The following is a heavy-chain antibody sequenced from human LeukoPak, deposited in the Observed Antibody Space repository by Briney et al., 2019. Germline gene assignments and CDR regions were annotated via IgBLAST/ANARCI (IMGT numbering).Heavy chain of an antibody. CDR1: GFTFSDYY. CDR2: ISSSGSII. Sequence: GGSLRLSCAASGFTFSDYYMSWIRQAPGKGLEWVSYISSSGSIIYYADSVKGRFTISRDNAKNSMYLQMNSLRAEDTAVYYCTTDLDSSSWYGEYFQHWGQGTLVTVSS. J-gene: IGHJ1*01. V-gene: IGHV3-11*01. D-gene: IGHD6-13*01. CDR3: TTDLDSSSWYGEYFQH.